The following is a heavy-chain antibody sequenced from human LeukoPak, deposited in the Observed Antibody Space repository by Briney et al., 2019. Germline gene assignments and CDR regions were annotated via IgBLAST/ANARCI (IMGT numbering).Heavy chain of an antibody. V-gene: IGHV4-39*01. CDR1: GGSISSRSYY. Sequence: SETLSLTCSVSGGSISSRSYYWGWIRHPPGKGLEWIGSISYSASTYYNPSLKSRVTISVDTSKNQFSLKLSSVTAADTALYYCARQRWLVHNWFDPWGQGTLVTVSS. CDR2: ISYSAST. CDR3: ARQRWLVHNWFDP. D-gene: IGHD6-19*01. J-gene: IGHJ5*02.